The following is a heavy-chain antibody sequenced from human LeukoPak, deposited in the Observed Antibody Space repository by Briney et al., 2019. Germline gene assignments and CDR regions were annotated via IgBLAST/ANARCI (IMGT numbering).Heavy chain of an antibody. J-gene: IGHJ1*01. CDR1: GFTFSSYG. CDR3: AKEGGYYYDSSGYYPLEYFQH. Sequence: PGGSLRLSCAASGFTFSSYGMHRVRQAPGKGLEWVAVIWYDGSNKYYADSVKGRFTISRDNSKNTRYLQMNSLRAEETAVYYCAKEGGYYYDSSGYYPLEYFQHWGQGTLVTVSS. CDR2: IWYDGSNK. D-gene: IGHD3-22*01. V-gene: IGHV3-33*06.